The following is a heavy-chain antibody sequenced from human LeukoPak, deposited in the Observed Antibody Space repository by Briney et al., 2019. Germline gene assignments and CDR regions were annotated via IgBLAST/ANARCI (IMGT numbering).Heavy chain of an antibody. Sequence: GGSLRLSCVASGFTFSNYAMSWVRQAPGKGLEWVSSTSGSGTKTYYADSVKGRFTISRDNSKNTLYLQMNSLTAEDTAIFFCARSYKQRTYFDYWGQGTLVTVAS. CDR3: ARSYKQRTYFDY. J-gene: IGHJ4*02. V-gene: IGHV3-23*01. D-gene: IGHD1-26*01. CDR2: TSGSGTKT. CDR1: GFTFSNYA.